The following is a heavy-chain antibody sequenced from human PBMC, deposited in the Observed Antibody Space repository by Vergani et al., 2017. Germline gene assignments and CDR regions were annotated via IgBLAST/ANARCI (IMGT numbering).Heavy chain of an antibody. V-gene: IGHV3-21*04. Sequence: EVQLVESGGGLVKPGGSLRLSCAASGFTFSSYSMNWVRQAPGKGLEWVSSISSSSSYIYYADSVKGRFTISRDNAKNSLYLQMNSLRAEDTAVYYCARDTADTAMVSYYYYGMDVWGQGTTVTVSS. J-gene: IGHJ6*02. CDR1: GFTFSSYS. D-gene: IGHD5-18*01. CDR3: ARDTADTAMVSYYYYGMDV. CDR2: ISSSSSYI.